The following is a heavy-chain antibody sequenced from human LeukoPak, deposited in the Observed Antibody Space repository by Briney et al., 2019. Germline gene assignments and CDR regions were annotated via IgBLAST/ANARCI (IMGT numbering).Heavy chain of an antibody. CDR2: IYYSGST. D-gene: IGHD5-24*01. CDR3: ARVTSSRDGYNLSDYFDY. V-gene: IGHV4-31*03. CDR1: GGSISSGGYY. J-gene: IGHJ4*02. Sequence: PSETLSLTCTVSGGSISSGGYYWSWIRQHPWKGLEWIGYIYYSGSTYYNPSLKSRVTISVDTSKNQFSLKLSSVTAADTAVYYCARVTSSRDGYNLSDYFDYWGQGTLVTVSS.